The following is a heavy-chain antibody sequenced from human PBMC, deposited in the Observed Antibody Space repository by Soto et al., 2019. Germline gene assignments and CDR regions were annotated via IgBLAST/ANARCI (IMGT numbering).Heavy chain of an antibody. J-gene: IGHJ3*02. V-gene: IGHV2-5*02. CDR2: IYWDDDK. D-gene: IGHD4-4*01. CDR3: AHAPTVNKGGDAFDI. Sequence: QITLKESGPTLVKPTQTLTLTCTFSGFSLSTSGVGVGWIRQPPGKALEWLALIYWDDDKRYRPSLKSRITLTKGTTKNQVVRTMTNMDPVDTATYSCAHAPTVNKGGDAFDIWGQGTMVTGSS. CDR1: GFSLSTSGVG.